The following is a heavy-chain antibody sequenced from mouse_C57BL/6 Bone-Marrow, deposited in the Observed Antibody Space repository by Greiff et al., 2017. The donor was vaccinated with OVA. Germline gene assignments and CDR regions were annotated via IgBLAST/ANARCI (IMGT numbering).Heavy chain of an antibody. CDR2: IDPSDSYT. CDR1: GYTFTSYW. CDR3: AREDYYGSDV. Sequence: QVQLQQPGAELVMPGASVKLSCKASGYTFTSYWMHWVKQRPGQGLEWIGEIDPSDSYTNYNQKFKGKSTLTVDKSSSTAYMQLSSLTSEDSAVYYCAREDYYGSDVWGTGTTVTVSS. V-gene: IGHV1-69*01. J-gene: IGHJ1*03. D-gene: IGHD1-1*01.